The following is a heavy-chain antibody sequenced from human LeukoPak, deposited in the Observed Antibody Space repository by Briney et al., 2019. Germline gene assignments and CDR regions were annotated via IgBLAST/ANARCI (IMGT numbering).Heavy chain of an antibody. D-gene: IGHD1-7*01. CDR1: GFTFSSYS. Sequence: PGGSLRLSCAASGFTFSSYSMNWVHQAPGKGLEWVSYISSSSSTIYYADSVKGRFTISRDNAKNSLYLQMNSLRAEDTAVYYCARDLEEELYDYWGQGTLVTVSS. CDR3: ARDLEEELYDY. CDR2: ISSSSSTI. J-gene: IGHJ4*02. V-gene: IGHV3-48*04.